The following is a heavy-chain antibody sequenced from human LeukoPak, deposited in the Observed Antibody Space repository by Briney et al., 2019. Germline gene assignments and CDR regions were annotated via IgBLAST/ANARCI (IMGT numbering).Heavy chain of an antibody. V-gene: IGHV4-4*02. CDR3: ARGAITIFGVVIFYYYYYMDV. CDR1: GGSISSSNW. Sequence: MPSETLSLTCAVSGGSISSSNWWSWVRQPPGKGLEWIGEIYHSGSTNYNPSLKSRVTISVDKSKNQFSLKLSSVTAADTAVYYCARGAITIFGVVIFYYYYYMDVWGKGTTVTVSS. CDR2: IYHSGST. D-gene: IGHD3-3*01. J-gene: IGHJ6*03.